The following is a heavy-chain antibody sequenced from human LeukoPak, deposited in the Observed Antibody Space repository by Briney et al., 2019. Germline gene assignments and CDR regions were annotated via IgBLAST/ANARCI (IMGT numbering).Heavy chain of an antibody. CDR3: TRGISSGSAFDI. J-gene: IGHJ3*02. CDR1: GFTFSSYW. V-gene: IGHV3-53*01. D-gene: IGHD6-19*01. Sequence: GGSLRLSCAASGFTFSSYWMHWVRQVPGKGLEWVSVMFSGGTPYYADSVKGRFTISRDNSKNTLFLQMSSLRAEDTAVYYCTRGISSGSAFDIWGQGTMVTVSS. CDR2: MFSGGTP.